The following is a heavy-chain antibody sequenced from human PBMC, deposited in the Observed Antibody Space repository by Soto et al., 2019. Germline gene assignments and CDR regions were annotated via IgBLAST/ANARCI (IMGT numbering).Heavy chain of an antibody. CDR2: ISGSGGST. Sequence: GGSLRLSCAASGFTFSSYAMSWVRQAPGKGLEWVSAISGSGGSTYYADSVKGRFTISRDNSKNTLYLQMNSLRAEDTAVYYCADAPISITGTPSPYYYYGMDVWGQGTTVTVSS. CDR3: ADAPISITGTPSPYYYYGMDV. D-gene: IGHD1-7*01. V-gene: IGHV3-23*01. J-gene: IGHJ6*02. CDR1: GFTFSSYA.